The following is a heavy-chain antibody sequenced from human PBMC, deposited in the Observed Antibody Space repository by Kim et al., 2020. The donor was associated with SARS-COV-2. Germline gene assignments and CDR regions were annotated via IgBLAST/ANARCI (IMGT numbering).Heavy chain of an antibody. Sequence: YSQKFQGRGTITRDTSASTAYMELSSLRSEDTAVYYCARGDLDYYYGMDVWGQGTTVTVSS. V-gene: IGHV1-3*01. J-gene: IGHJ6*02. CDR3: ARGDLDYYYGMDV.